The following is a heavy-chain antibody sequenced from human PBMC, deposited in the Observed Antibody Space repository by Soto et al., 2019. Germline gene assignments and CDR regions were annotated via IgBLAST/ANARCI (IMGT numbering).Heavy chain of an antibody. Sequence: SETLSLTCTVSGGSISSGDYYWSWIRQPPGKGLEWIGYIYYSGSTYYNPSLKSRVTISVDTSKNQFSLKLSSVTAADTAVYYCAKTIVVVVAATPCFWFDPWGQGTLVTVSS. D-gene: IGHD2-15*01. CDR1: GGSISSGDYY. CDR2: IYYSGST. V-gene: IGHV4-30-4*01. J-gene: IGHJ5*02. CDR3: AKTIVVVVAATPCFWFDP.